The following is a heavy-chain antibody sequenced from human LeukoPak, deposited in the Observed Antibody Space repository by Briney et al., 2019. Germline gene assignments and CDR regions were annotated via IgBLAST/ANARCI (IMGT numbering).Heavy chain of an antibody. CDR1: GGTFSSYA. V-gene: IGHV1-69*06. CDR3: ARDRRGSYHGWFDP. Sequence: SVKVSCKASGGTFSSYAISWVRQAPGQGLEWMGGIIPIFGTANYAQKFQGRVTITADKSTSTAYMELSSLRSEDTAVYYCARDRRGSYHGWFDPWGQGTLVTVSS. CDR2: IIPIFGTA. J-gene: IGHJ5*02. D-gene: IGHD1-26*01.